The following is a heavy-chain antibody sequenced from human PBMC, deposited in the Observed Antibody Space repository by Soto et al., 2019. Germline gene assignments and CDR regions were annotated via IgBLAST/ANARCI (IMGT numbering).Heavy chain of an antibody. CDR3: ARETYGGNFPLGY. J-gene: IGHJ4*02. Sequence: QVQLVQSGAEVKKPGSSVKVSCKASGGTFSSYAISWVRQAPGQGLEWMGGIIPIFGTANYAQKLQGGVTIPADESTSTAYMELSSLRSEDTAVYYCARETYGGNFPLGYWGQGTLVTVSS. V-gene: IGHV1-69*12. CDR1: GGTFSSYA. D-gene: IGHD4-17*01. CDR2: IIPIFGTA.